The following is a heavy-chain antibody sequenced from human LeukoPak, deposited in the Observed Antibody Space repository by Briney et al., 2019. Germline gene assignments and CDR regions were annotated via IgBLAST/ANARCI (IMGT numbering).Heavy chain of an antibody. Sequence: PGGSLRLSCAVSGLTFSDTWMSWVRQAPGKGLEWVGRIKRKADGETTDYAAPVKGRFTISRDDSKNTVYLQMNSLRAEDTAVYYCAKMAVVVIRGGNWFDPWGQGTLVTVSS. D-gene: IGHD3-22*01. V-gene: IGHV3-15*01. CDR1: GLTFSDTW. J-gene: IGHJ5*02. CDR2: IKRKADGETT. CDR3: AKMAVVVIRGGNWFDP.